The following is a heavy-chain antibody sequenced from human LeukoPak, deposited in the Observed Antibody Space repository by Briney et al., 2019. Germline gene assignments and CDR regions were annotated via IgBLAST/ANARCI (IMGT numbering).Heavy chain of an antibody. J-gene: IGHJ6*03. CDR1: GFTFSSYW. V-gene: IGHV3-7*01. CDR3: ARDTGSSSFYYYYYMDV. D-gene: IGHD6-6*01. CDR2: IKQDGSEK. Sequence: GGSLRLSCAASGFTFSSYWMSWVRQAPGKGLEWVANIKQDGSEKYYVDSVKGRFTISRDNAKNSLYLQMNSLRAEDTAVYYCARDTGSSSFYYYYYMDVWGKGTMVTVSS.